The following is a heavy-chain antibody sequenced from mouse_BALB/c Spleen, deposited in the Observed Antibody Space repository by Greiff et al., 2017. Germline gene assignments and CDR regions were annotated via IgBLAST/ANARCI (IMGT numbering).Heavy chain of an antibody. CDR1: GFTFSSFG. V-gene: IGHV5-17*02. J-gene: IGHJ3*01. CDR2: ISSGSSTI. Sequence: EVQLVESGGGLVQPGGSRKLSCAASGFTFSSFGMHWVRQAPEKGLEWVAYISSGSSTIYYADTVKGRFTISRDNPKNTLFLQMTSLRSEDTAMYYCARSSLYYGYDGFAYWGQGTLVTVSA. D-gene: IGHD2-2*01. CDR3: ARSSLYYGYDGFAY.